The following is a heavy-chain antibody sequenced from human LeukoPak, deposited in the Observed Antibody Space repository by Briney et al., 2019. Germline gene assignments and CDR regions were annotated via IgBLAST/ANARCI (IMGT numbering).Heavy chain of an antibody. V-gene: IGHV1-69*05. CDR3: ARDPGGSHYHDAFDI. CDR1: GGTFSSYA. Sequence: SVKVSCKASGGTFSSYAISWVRQAPGQGLEWMEGIIPIFGTANYAQKFQGRVTITTDESTSTAYMELSSLRSEDTAVYYCARDPGGSHYHDAFDIWGQGTMVTVSS. J-gene: IGHJ3*02. D-gene: IGHD1-26*01. CDR2: IIPIFGTA.